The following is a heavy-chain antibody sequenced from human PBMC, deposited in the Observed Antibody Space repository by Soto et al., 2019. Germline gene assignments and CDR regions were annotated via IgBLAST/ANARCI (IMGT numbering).Heavy chain of an antibody. CDR1: GFTFSSYS. J-gene: IGHJ4*02. V-gene: IGHV3-21*01. CDR2: ISSSSSYI. D-gene: IGHD6-19*01. Sequence: GGSLRLSCAASGFTFSSYSMNWVRQAPGKGLEWVSSISSSSSYIYYADSVKGRFTISRDNAKNSLYLQMNSLRAEDTAVYYCARPIPYSSGEGLFPGADYWGQGTLVTVSS. CDR3: ARPIPYSSGEGLFPGADY.